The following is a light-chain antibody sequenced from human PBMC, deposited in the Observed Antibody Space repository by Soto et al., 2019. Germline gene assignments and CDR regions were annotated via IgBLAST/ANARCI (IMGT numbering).Light chain of an antibody. Sequence: DIQMTQSPSSLSASVGDRFTITCRASQGIRNDLGWYQQKPGKAPKLLIYKASTLKSGVPSRFSGSGSGTEFTLTISSLQPDDFATYYCQHYNSYSEAFGQGTKVDNK. CDR3: QHYNSYSEA. CDR2: KAS. V-gene: IGKV1-5*03. J-gene: IGKJ1*01. CDR1: QGIRND.